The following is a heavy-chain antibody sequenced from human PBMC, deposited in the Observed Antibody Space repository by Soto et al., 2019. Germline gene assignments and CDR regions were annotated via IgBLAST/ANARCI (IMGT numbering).Heavy chain of an antibody. V-gene: IGHV1-18*04. CDR2: SSAYNGNT. CDR3: ARDPITEETATLRGYDI. Sequence: ASVKVSCKASGDTFTSYGISWVRQAPGQEREWMGWSSAYNGNTNYAQKRQGRGTMTTDTSTSTAYMELRRMRSDDTAVYYCARDPITEETATLRGYDIWGQGTMVTVSS. J-gene: IGHJ3*02. D-gene: IGHD6-25*01. CDR1: GDTFTSYG.